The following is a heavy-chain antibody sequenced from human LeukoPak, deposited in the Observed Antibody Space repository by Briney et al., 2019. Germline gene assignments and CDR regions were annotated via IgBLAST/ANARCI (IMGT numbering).Heavy chain of an antibody. CDR2: ISGSGGST. CDR3: AKDVYSSGWYSDY. CDR1: GFTFNSYD. J-gene: IGHJ4*02. D-gene: IGHD6-19*01. V-gene: IGHV3-23*01. Sequence: GGSLRLSCAASGFTFNSYDMSCGRRAPGGGGEGVSAISGSGGSTYYADSVKGRFTISRDNSKNTLYLQMNSLSAEDTAVYYCAKDVYSSGWYSDYWGQGTLVTVSS.